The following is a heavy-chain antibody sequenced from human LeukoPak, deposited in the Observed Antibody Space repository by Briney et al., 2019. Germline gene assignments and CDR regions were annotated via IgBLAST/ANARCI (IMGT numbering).Heavy chain of an antibody. CDR1: GFSLSTSGVG. CDR3: ATIIYYWLSFDY. D-gene: IGHD3-9*01. J-gene: IGHJ4*02. V-gene: IGHV2-5*02. Sequence: SGPTLVNPTQTLTLTCTFSGFSLSTSGVGVGWIRQPPGKALEWLALIYWDDDKRYSPSLKSRLTITKDTSKNQVVLTMTNMDPVDTATQHCATIIYYWLSFDYWGQGTLVTVSS. CDR2: IYWDDDK.